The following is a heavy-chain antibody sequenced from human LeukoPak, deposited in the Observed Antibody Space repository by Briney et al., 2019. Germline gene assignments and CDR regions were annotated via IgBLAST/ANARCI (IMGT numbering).Heavy chain of an antibody. V-gene: IGHV1-2*02. CDR2: ISPSTGGT. D-gene: IGHD2-21*02. Sequence: SVKVSCKASGYTFSGYYIHWVRQAPGQGLEWMGWISPSTGGTNYAQKFQGRVIMTRDMSTATAYMELRRLSSDDTAVYFCASPQYGDFYFDYWGQGTLVTVAS. CDR1: GYTFSGYY. CDR3: ASPQYGDFYFDY. J-gene: IGHJ4*02.